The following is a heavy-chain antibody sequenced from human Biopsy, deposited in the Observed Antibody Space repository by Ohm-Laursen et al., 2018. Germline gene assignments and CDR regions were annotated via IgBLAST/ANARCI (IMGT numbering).Heavy chain of an antibody. CDR2: IWYDGSNK. CDR1: GFTFSSYG. V-gene: IGHV3-33*01. CDR3: ARDRYHGSESYYSHYNMDV. J-gene: IGHJ6*02. Sequence: RSLRLSCAASGFTFSSYGIHWVRQAPGKGLEWVAVIWYDGSNKYSADSVKGRFSISRDNSKNTVYLQMNSLRAADTAVYYCARDRYHGSESYYSHYNMDVWGQGTTVSVSS. D-gene: IGHD3-10*01.